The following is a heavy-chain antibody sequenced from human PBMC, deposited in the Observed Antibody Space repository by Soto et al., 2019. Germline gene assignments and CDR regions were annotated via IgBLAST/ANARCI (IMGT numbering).Heavy chain of an antibody. V-gene: IGHV4-34*01. CDR2: ITHSGGT. CDR1: GGSFSGYF. J-gene: IGHJ6*02. Sequence: PSETLSLTCAVSGGSFSGYFWTWIRQAPGTGLEWIGEITHSGGTNYNSSLKSRVMISVDTSKKQFSLILSSVTAADTAVYYCARDRQFYHFWSGYENEGPDGLDVWGQGTTVTVSS. D-gene: IGHD3-3*02. CDR3: ARDRQFYHFWSGYENEGPDGLDV.